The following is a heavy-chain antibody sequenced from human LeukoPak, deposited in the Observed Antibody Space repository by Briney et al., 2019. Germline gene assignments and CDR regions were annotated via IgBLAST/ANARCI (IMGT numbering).Heavy chain of an antibody. Sequence: GGSLRLSYAASGFTFTRNAMAWVRQAPGKGLEWVSAIDGSGGTTFYVDSVKGRVTISRVQSTNTVYLQMNSLRADDTAVYYCAKAHCSSTSCSRADNWGQGTLVTVSS. CDR3: AKAHCSSTSCSRADN. D-gene: IGHD2-2*01. CDR1: GFTFTRNA. CDR2: IDGSGGTT. V-gene: IGHV3-23*01. J-gene: IGHJ4*02.